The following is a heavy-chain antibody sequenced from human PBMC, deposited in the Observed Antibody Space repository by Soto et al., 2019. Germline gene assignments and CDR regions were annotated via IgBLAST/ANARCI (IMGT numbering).Heavy chain of an antibody. V-gene: IGHV3-64*02. CDR1: GFTFSKYP. CDR2: ISSDGGTT. CDR3: ARCKIPYGLDV. J-gene: IGHJ6*02. Sequence: EVHLVESGEDLVQPGGSLRLSCAASGFTFSKYPMHWVRQAPGKGLEYVSAISSDGGTTFYADSVRGRFTMSRDNLKNPLYLQMRSLRVEDMAGYYWARCKIPYGLDVWGQGTTVTVS.